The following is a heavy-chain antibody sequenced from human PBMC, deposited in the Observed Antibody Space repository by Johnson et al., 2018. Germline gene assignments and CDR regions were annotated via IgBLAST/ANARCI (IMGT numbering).Heavy chain of an antibody. J-gene: IGHJ3*02. CDR1: GVTVTSYT. CDR3: ATYGDGAFAI. Sequence: VQLQESGGGVVQXGTSLTLSCATSGVTVTSYTWHWVRQAPGKGLEWVANIKQDGREKYFVDSGKGRFSISRDNAKTSLFLQMNSLRAEDTAVYYCATYGDGAFAIWGQGTMVTVSS. CDR2: IKQDGREK. D-gene: IGHD4-17*01. V-gene: IGHV3-7*01.